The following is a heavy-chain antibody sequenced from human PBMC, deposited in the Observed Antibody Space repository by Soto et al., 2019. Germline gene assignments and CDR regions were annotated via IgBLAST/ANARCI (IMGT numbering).Heavy chain of an antibody. CDR2: IIPLHNTS. V-gene: IGHV1-69*06. J-gene: IGHJ6*02. Sequence: QVQLLQSGAEVKKPGSSVKVCCKVSGGAFTNYSLTWVRHAPGQGLEWLGGIIPLHNTSNYSLKLLGRGSVTADISSNTVYMHLSGLTSDDTATYYCAIWSNWNPLYYRGMDVWGQGTTVTVSS. D-gene: IGHD1-20*01. CDR1: GGAFTNYS. CDR3: AIWSNWNPLYYRGMDV.